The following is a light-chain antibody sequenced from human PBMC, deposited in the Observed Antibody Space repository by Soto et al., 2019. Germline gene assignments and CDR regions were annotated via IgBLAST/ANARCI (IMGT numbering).Light chain of an antibody. Sequence: EIVMTQSPATLSVSPGERATLSCRASQSVSSTLAWYQQIPGQAPRLLIYGTSTRATGIPARFSGSGSGTEFTLTISSLQSEDFAFYYCQQYYQWPLTFGGGTNVEVK. CDR1: QSVSST. J-gene: IGKJ4*01. CDR3: QQYYQWPLT. CDR2: GTS. V-gene: IGKV3-15*01.